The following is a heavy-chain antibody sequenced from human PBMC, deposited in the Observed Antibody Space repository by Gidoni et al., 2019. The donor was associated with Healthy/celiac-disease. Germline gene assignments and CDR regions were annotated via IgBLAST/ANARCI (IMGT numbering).Heavy chain of an antibody. CDR1: GGSISSYS. J-gene: IGHJ2*01. Sequence: QVQLQEPGPGLVTPSETLSLTCTASGGSISSYSWPWIRQPQGKGLEWIGYIYFSGSTNYNASLKSRVTISVDTSKNQFSLKLSSVTAADTAVYYCARVGCGGDCYSSGWYFDLWGRGTLVTVSS. V-gene: IGHV4-59*01. CDR3: ARVGCGGDCYSSGWYFDL. CDR2: IYFSGST. D-gene: IGHD2-21*02.